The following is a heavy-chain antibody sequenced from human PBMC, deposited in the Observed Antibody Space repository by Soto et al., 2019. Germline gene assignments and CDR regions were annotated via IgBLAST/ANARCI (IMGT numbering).Heavy chain of an antibody. Sequence: GGSLRLSCTASGFTFGDYAMSWFRQAPGKGLEWVGFIRNTPYGGTTDYAASVRGRFTLSIDDSASIAYRQMNSLKTEDSGLYYCSRGCFGYYGHWGPGTPVTVSS. CDR1: GFTFGDYA. V-gene: IGHV3-49*03. CDR3: SRGCFGYYGH. D-gene: IGHD2-2*03. J-gene: IGHJ4*02. CDR2: IRNTPYGGTT.